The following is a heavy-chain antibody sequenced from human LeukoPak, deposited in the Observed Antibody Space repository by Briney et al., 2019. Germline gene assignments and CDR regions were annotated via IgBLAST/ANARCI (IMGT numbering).Heavy chain of an antibody. J-gene: IGHJ4*02. V-gene: IGHV4-34*01. Sequence: PSETLSLTCAVYGGSFSGYYWSWIRQPPGKGLEWIGEINHSGSTNYNPSLKSRVTISEDTSKNQFSLKLSSVTAADTAVYYCARGDDFWSGYYKGYFDYWGQGTLVTVSS. CDR1: GGSFSGYY. D-gene: IGHD3-3*01. CDR3: ARGDDFWSGYYKGYFDY. CDR2: INHSGST.